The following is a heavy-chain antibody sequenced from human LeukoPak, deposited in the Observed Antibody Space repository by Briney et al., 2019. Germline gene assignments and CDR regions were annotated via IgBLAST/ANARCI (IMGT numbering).Heavy chain of an antibody. CDR1: GFTFSSYA. CDR3: ARDLGAPNDAFDI. CDR2: ISSSGSTI. V-gene: IGHV3-48*04. J-gene: IGHJ3*02. D-gene: IGHD1-26*01. Sequence: QSGGSLRLSCAASGFTFSSYAMSWVRQAPGKGLEWVSYISSSGSTIYYADSVKGRFTISRDNAKNSLYLQMNSLRAEDTAVYYCARDLGAPNDAFDIWGQGTMVTVSS.